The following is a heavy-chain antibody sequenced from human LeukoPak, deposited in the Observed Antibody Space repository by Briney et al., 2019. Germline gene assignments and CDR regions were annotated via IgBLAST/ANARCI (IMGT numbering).Heavy chain of an antibody. CDR2: INPHSGGT. J-gene: IGHJ4*02. Sequence: ASVKVSCKASGYTFTSYDINWVRQAPGQGLEWMGWINPHSGGTDYAQKFQGRVTMTRDTSINTAYMELTRLRSDDTAVYHCARLCGGDCYSGLDYWGQGTLVTVSS. CDR3: ARLCGGDCYSGLDY. D-gene: IGHD2-21*01. CDR1: GYTFTSYD. V-gene: IGHV1-2*02.